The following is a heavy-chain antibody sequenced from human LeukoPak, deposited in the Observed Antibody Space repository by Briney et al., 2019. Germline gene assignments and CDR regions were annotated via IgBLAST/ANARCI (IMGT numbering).Heavy chain of an antibody. J-gene: IGHJ4*02. V-gene: IGHV3-48*04. CDR3: ARGHSSGWSTFDY. CDR2: ISSSSSTI. D-gene: IGHD6-19*01. CDR1: GFTFSSYS. Sequence: GGSLRLSCAASGFTFSSYSMNWIRQAPGKGLEWVSHISSSSSTIYYADSVKGRFTISRDNGKDSVYLQMNSLRADDTAVYYCARGHSSGWSTFDYWGQGTLVTVSS.